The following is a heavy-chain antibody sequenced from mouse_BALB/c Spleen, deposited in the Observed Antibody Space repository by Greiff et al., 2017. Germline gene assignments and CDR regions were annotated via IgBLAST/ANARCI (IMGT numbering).Heavy chain of an antibody. D-gene: IGHD1-1*01. CDR1: GYSITSDYA. Sequence: EVQLQQSGPGLVKPSQSLSLTCTVTGYSITSDYAWNWIRQFPGNKLEWMGYISYSGSTSYNPSLKSRISITRDTSKNQFFLQLNSVTTEDTATYYCARQAPGSTLFDYWGQGTTLTVSS. J-gene: IGHJ2*01. CDR3: ARQAPGSTLFDY. CDR2: ISYSGST. V-gene: IGHV3-2*02.